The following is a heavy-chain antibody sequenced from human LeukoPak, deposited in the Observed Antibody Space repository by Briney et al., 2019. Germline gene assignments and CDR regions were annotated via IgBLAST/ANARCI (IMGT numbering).Heavy chain of an antibody. CDR3: ARGVRNPVVPAAIGPVMDV. V-gene: IGHV1-2*02. J-gene: IGHJ6*03. D-gene: IGHD2-2*02. Sequence: GASVKVSCKASGYTFTGYYMHWVRQAPGQGLEWMGWINPNSGGTNYAQKFQGRVTMTRDTSISTAYMELSRLRSDDTAVYYCARGVRNPVVPAAIGPVMDVWGKGTTVTVSS. CDR2: INPNSGGT. CDR1: GYTFTGYY.